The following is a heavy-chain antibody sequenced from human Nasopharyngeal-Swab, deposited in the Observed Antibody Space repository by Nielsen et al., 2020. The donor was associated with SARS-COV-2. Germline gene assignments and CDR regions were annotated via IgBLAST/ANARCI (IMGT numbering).Heavy chain of an antibody. Sequence: GESLKISCAASGFTFVKYAMTWVRQAPGKGLEWVSSISSSSSYIYYADSVKGRFTISRDNAKNSLYLQMNSLRAEDTAVYYCARGRGYSSIFDYWGQGTLVTVSS. CDR3: ARGRGYSSIFDY. CDR1: GFTFVKYA. D-gene: IGHD5-18*01. J-gene: IGHJ4*02. V-gene: IGHV3-21*01. CDR2: ISSSSSYI.